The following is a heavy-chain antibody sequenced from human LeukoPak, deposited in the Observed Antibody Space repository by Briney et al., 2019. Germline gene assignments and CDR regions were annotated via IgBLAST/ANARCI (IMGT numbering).Heavy chain of an antibody. V-gene: IGHV3-23*01. CDR3: AKGSYSSSPRYCYYGMDV. Sequence: GGSLRLSCAASGFTFSSYAMSWVRQAPGKGLEWVSAISGSGGSTYYADSMKGRFTISRDNSKNTLYLQMNSLRAEDTAVYYCAKGSYSSSPRYCYYGMDVWGQGTTVTVSS. CDR1: GFTFSSYA. CDR2: ISGSGGST. D-gene: IGHD6-13*01. J-gene: IGHJ6*02.